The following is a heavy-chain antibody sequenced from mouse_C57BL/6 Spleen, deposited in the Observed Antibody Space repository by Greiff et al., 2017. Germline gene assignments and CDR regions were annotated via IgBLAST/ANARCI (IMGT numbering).Heavy chain of an antibody. Sequence: VQLQQSGPELVKPGASVKISCKASGYTFTDYYMNWVKQSHGKSLEWIGDINPNNGGTSYNQKFKGKATLTVDKSSSTAYMELRSLTSEDSAVYYCARGKHYYGSIAYWGQGTLVTVSA. CDR2: INPNNGGT. CDR1: GYTFTDYY. V-gene: IGHV1-26*01. J-gene: IGHJ3*01. D-gene: IGHD1-1*01. CDR3: ARGKHYYGSIAY.